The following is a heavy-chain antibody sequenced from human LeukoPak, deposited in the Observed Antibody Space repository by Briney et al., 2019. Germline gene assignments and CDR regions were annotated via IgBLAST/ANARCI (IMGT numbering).Heavy chain of an antibody. J-gene: IGHJ3*02. Sequence: SETLSLTCTVSGGSISSSSYYWGWIRQPPGKGLEWIGSIYYSGSTYYNPSLKSRVTISVDTSKNQFSLKLSSVTAADTAVYYCARAVKPGLRGYSGYVNAFDIWGQGTMVTVSS. CDR1: GGSISSSSYY. V-gene: IGHV4-39*07. CDR3: ARAVKPGLRGYSGYVNAFDI. D-gene: IGHD5-12*01. CDR2: IYYSGST.